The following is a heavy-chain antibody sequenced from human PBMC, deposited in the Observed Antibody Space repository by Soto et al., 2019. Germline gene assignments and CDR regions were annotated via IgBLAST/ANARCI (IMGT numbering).Heavy chain of an antibody. Sequence: ASVKVSCKASGYTFTSYAMLWVRQAPGQRLEWMGRINAGNGNTKYSQKFQGRVTITRDKSTSTAYMELSSLRSEDTAVYYCARGAAMVVYYFDVWGQGIRVTVSS. D-gene: IGHD5-18*01. V-gene: IGHV1-3*01. J-gene: IGHJ4*02. CDR2: INAGNGNT. CDR1: GYTFTSYA. CDR3: ARGAAMVVYYFDV.